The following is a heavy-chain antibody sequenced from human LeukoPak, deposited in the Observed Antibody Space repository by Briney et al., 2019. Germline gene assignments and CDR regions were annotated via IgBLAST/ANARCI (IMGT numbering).Heavy chain of an antibody. D-gene: IGHD3-9*01. CDR2: IYYSGST. J-gene: IGHJ4*02. CDR1: GGSISSYY. V-gene: IGHV4-59*01. Sequence: PSETLSLTCTVSGGSISSYYWIWIRQPPGKGLEWIGYIYYSGSTNYNPSLKSRVTISVDTSKNQFSLKLSSVTAADTAVYYCASVGLTGHFDYWGQGTLVTVSS. CDR3: ASVGLTGHFDY.